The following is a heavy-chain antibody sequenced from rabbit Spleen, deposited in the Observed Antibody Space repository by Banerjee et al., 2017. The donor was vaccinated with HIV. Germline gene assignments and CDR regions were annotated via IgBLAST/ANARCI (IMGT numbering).Heavy chain of an antibody. CDR3: ARFGGTYGYDL. CDR2: IATSSSFFT. V-gene: IGHV1S40*01. CDR1: GFSFSSSYY. D-gene: IGHD6-1*01. Sequence: QSLEESGGGLVQPEGSLTLTCTASGFSFSSSYYMCWVRQAPGKGLEWIACIATSSSFFTYYASWAKGRFTCSKASSTTVTLQMTSLTVADTATYFCARFGGTYGYDLWGQGTLVTVS. J-gene: IGHJ4*01.